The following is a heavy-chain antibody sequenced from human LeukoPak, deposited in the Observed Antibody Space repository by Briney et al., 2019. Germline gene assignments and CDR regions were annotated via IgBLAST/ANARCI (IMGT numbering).Heavy chain of an antibody. CDR2: ISAYNGNT. CDR3: ARDPTTYDSSGYYSNWFDP. J-gene: IGHJ5*02. CDR1: GYTFTSYG. V-gene: IGHV1-18*01. Sequence: ASVKVSCKTSGYTFTSYGITWVRQAPGQGLEWMGWISAYNGNTYYAQKLQGRVTMTTDTSTSTAYMELRSLRSDDTAVYYCARDPTTYDSSGYYSNWFDPWGQGTLVTVSS. D-gene: IGHD3-22*01.